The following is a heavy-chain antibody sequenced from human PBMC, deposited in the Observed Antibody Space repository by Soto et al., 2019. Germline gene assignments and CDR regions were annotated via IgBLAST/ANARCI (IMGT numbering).Heavy chain of an antibody. V-gene: IGHV4-31*03. Sequence: PSETLSLTCTVSGGSISSGGYYWSWIRQHPGKGLEWLGYIYYSGSTYYNPSLKSRVTILVDTSKNQFSLKLSSVTAAYTAVYYCPRVAVGSGNSPHDAFDIWGQGPL. CDR1: GGSISSGGYY. CDR2: IYYSGST. J-gene: IGHJ3*02. D-gene: IGHD6-19*01. CDR3: PRVAVGSGNSPHDAFDI.